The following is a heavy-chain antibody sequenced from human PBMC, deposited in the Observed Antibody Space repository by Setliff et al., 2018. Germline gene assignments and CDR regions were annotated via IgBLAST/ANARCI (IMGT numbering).Heavy chain of an antibody. Sequence: GGSLRLSCATSGFTFSHYGMHWVRQAPGKGLEWVAIIWYDGSNKYYADSVRGRFTISRDSSTNTVYLQMNSLRGDDTAVYYCARNNGNHILDSWGQGTLVTVSS. V-gene: IGHV3-33*01. CDR3: ARNNGNHILDS. CDR1: GFTFSHYG. CDR2: IWYDGSNK. D-gene: IGHD1-1*01. J-gene: IGHJ4*02.